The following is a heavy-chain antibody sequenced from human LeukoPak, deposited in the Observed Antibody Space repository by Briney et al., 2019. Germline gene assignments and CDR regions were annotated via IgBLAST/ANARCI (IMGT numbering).Heavy chain of an antibody. CDR3: ARGEAVASFDY. D-gene: IGHD6-19*01. Sequence: PGGSLRLSCAASGFTFSNYWMHWVRQAPGKGLAWVARINIDGSSASYADSVKGRFTISRGNAKNTLYLQMNSLRVEDTAVYYCARGEAVASFDYWGQGTLVTVSS. J-gene: IGHJ4*02. V-gene: IGHV3-74*01. CDR1: GFTFSNYW. CDR2: INIDGSSA.